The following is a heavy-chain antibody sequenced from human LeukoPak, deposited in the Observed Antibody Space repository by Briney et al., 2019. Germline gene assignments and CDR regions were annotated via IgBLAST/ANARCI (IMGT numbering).Heavy chain of an antibody. V-gene: IGHV1-18*01. CDR1: GYTFTSCD. CDR3: ARISGGLAY. Sequence: ASVKVCCKASGYTFTSCDINWVRPATGQGLEWMGWISAYNGNTDYAQKFQGRVTLTTDPSSSTAYMELRSLRSDDTAVYYCARISGGLAYWGQGTLVTVSS. CDR2: ISAYNGNT. D-gene: IGHD3-10*01. J-gene: IGHJ4*02.